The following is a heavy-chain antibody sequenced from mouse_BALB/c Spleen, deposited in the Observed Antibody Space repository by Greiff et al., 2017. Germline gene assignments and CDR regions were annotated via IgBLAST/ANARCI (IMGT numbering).Heavy chain of an antibody. J-gene: IGHJ3*01. CDR1: GFTFSDYY. CDR2: ISDGGSYT. Sequence: EVHLVESGGDLVKPGGSLKLSCAASGFTFSDYYMYWVRQTPEKRLEWVATISDGGSYTYYPDSVKGRFTISRDNAKNNLYLQMSSLKSEDTAMYYCARSYYGSSYAWFAYWGQGTLVTVSA. V-gene: IGHV5-4*02. D-gene: IGHD1-1*01. CDR3: ARSYYGSSYAWFAY.